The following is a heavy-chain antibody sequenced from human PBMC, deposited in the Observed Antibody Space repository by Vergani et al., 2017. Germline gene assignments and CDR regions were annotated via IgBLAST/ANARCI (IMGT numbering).Heavy chain of an antibody. Sequence: QVHLVESGGGVVQPGGSLRLSCAASGFRFSSYGMNWVRQAPGKGLEWVAVIWYDGSNKYYADSVKGRFTISRDNSQNTVNLQMNSLRVDDTAVYYCVRGGRGDHGDFWSRLGPWGQGTRVIVSS. CDR1: GFRFSSYG. V-gene: IGHV3-33*01. D-gene: IGHD3-3*01. CDR3: VRGGRGDHGDFWSRLGP. CDR2: IWYDGSNK. J-gene: IGHJ5*02.